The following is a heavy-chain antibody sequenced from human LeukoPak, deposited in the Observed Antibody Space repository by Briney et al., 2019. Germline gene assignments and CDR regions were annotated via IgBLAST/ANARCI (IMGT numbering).Heavy chain of an antibody. CDR2: IIPIFGTA. CDR1: GGTFSSYA. Sequence: ASVKVSCKASGGTFSSYAISWVRQAPGQGLEWMGGIIPIFGTANYAQKFQGRVTITTDESTSTAYMELSSLRSEDTAVYYCARDRDGYANFDYWGQGTLVTVSS. D-gene: IGHD5-24*01. V-gene: IGHV1-69*05. J-gene: IGHJ4*02. CDR3: ARDRDGYANFDY.